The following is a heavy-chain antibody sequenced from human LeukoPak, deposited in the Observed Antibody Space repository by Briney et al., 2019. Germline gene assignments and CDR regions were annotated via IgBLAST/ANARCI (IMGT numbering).Heavy chain of an antibody. CDR2: IYHSGST. CDR3: AGYCSSTSCYEEDAFDI. Sequence: PSETLSLTCTVSGGSISSSSYYWGWIRQPPGKGLEWIGSIYHSGSTYYNPSLKSRVTISVDKSKNQFSLKLSSVTAADTAVYYCAGYCSSTSCYEEDAFDIWGQGTMVTVSS. V-gene: IGHV4-39*07. J-gene: IGHJ3*02. D-gene: IGHD2-2*01. CDR1: GGSISSSSYY.